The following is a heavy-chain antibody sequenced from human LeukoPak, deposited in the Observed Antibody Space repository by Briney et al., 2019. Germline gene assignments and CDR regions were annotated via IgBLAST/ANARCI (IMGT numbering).Heavy chain of an antibody. V-gene: IGHV1-69*04. CDR2: IIPIFGIA. J-gene: IGHJ4*02. Sequence: ASVKVYCKASGGTFSSYAISWERQAPGQGLEWMGRIIPIFGIANYAQKFQGRVTITADKSTSTAYMELSSLRSEDTAVYYCARSDSSGYSFDYWGQGTLVTVSS. CDR3: ARSDSSGYSFDY. CDR1: GGTFSSYA. D-gene: IGHD3-22*01.